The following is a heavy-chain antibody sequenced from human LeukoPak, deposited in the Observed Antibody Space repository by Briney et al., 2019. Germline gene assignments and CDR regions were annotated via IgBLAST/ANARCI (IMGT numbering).Heavy chain of an antibody. CDR1: GYPISMGYF. J-gene: IGHJ3*01. CDR2: IFHTGYT. Sequence: SETLSLTCTVSGYPISMGYFWGWIRQPPGKGLERIGSIFHTGYTFYDPSFKRRLTISVDTSKNQFSLRLSSVTAADTAVYYCARETEKQWHYWGHGTMVTVSS. V-gene: IGHV4-38-2*02. D-gene: IGHD6-19*01. CDR3: ARETEKQWHY.